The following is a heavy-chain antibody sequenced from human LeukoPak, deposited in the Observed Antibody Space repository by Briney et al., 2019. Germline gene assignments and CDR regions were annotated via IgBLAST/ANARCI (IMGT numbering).Heavy chain of an antibody. CDR2: IYHSGST. CDR1: GGSISSGGYS. J-gene: IGHJ4*02. V-gene: IGHV4-30-2*01. CDR3: ARAYYDSSGYYSFDY. D-gene: IGHD3-22*01. Sequence: SETLSLTCAVSGGSISSGGYSWSWIRQPPGKGLEWIGYIYHSGSTYYNPSLKSRVTISVDRSKNQFSLKLSSVTAADMAVYYCARAYYDSSGYYSFDYWGQGTLVTVSS.